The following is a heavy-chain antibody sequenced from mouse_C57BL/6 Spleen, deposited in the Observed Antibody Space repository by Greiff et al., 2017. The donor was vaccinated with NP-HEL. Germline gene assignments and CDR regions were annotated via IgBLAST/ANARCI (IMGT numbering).Heavy chain of an antibody. CDR3: AREEYDGYPFAY. Sequence: QVQLQQPGTELVKPGASVKLSCKASGYTFTSYWLHWVKQRPGQGLEWIGNINPSNGGTNYNEKFKSKATLTVDKSSSTAYMQLSSLTSEDSAVYYCAREEYDGYPFAYWGQGTLVTVSA. CDR2: INPSNGGT. CDR1: GYTFTSYW. J-gene: IGHJ3*01. V-gene: IGHV1-53*01. D-gene: IGHD2-3*01.